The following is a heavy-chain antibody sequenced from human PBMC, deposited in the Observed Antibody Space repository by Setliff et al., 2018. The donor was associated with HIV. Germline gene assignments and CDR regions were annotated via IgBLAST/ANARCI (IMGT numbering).Heavy chain of an antibody. CDR2: IYYSGST. CDR3: ARVQWDLLYVPDAFDI. CDR1: GGSIRSHY. J-gene: IGHJ3*02. D-gene: IGHD1-26*01. Sequence: SETLSLTCTVSGGSIRSHYWSWIREPPGKGLEWIGYIYYSGSTNYNPSLKSRVTISVDTSKNQFSLRLSSVTAADTAVYYCARVQWDLLYVPDAFDIWGQGTLVTVSS. V-gene: IGHV4-59*11.